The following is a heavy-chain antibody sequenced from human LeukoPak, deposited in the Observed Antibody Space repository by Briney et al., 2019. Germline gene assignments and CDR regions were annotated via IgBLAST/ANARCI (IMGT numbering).Heavy chain of an antibody. Sequence: PGRSLRVSCAASGFTFSSYGMHWVRQAPGKGLEWVAMIWHDGSNKYYADSVKGRFTISRDNSMNTLYVQMNSLRAEDTAVYYCARDRTLYYDILTAYLDVWGQGTTVTVS. CDR3: ARDRTLYYDILTAYLDV. CDR2: IWHDGSNK. CDR1: GFTFSSYG. D-gene: IGHD3-9*01. V-gene: IGHV3-33*01. J-gene: IGHJ6*02.